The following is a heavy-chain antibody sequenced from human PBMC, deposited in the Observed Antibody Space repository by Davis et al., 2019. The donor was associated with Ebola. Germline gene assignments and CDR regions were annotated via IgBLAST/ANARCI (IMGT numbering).Heavy chain of an antibody. CDR1: GFTFSSYA. CDR2: ISSGSNDI. CDR3: AKASSELYGSNGLWYSWFDP. J-gene: IGHJ5*02. D-gene: IGHD2-8*01. Sequence: PGGSLRLSCAASGFTFSSYAMSWVRQAPGKGLEWVSSISSGSNDIFYAESVKGRFIISRDNAKNSLYLQMSSLRAEDTAVYYCAKASSELYGSNGLWYSWFDPWGQGTLVTVSS. V-gene: IGHV3-21*01.